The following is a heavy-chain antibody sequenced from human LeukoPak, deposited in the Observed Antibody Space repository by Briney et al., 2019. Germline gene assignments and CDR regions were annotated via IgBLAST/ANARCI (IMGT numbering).Heavy chain of an antibody. V-gene: IGHV4-61*02. J-gene: IGHJ4*02. D-gene: IGHD3-9*01. CDR3: ARETPVLRYFDWLLQFDY. CDR1: GGSISSGSYY. CDR2: IYTGGST. Sequence: SETLSLTCTVSGGSISSGSYYWSWIRQPAGKGLEWIGRIYTGGSTNYNPSLKSRVTISVDTSKNQFSLKLSSVTAADTAVYYCARETPVLRYFDWLLQFDYWGQGTLVTVSS.